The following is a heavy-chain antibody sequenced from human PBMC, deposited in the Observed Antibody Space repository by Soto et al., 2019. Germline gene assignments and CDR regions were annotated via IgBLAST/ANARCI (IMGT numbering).Heavy chain of an antibody. CDR2: IIPIFGTA. CDR3: ARVGIAVAGHNWYFDL. V-gene: IGHV1-69*05. CDR1: GGTFSSYA. Sequence: QVQLVQSGAEVKKPGSSVKVSCKASGGTFSSYAISWVRQAPGQGLEWMGGIIPIFGTANYAQKFQGRVTITXXEXTXXAYMELSSLRSEDTAVYYCARVGIAVAGHNWYFDLWGRGTLVTVSS. D-gene: IGHD6-19*01. J-gene: IGHJ2*01.